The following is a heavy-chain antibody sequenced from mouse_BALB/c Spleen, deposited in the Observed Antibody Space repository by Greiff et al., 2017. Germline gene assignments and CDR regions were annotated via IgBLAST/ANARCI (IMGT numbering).Heavy chain of an antibody. CDR3: ARGDGYHYAMDY. D-gene: IGHD2-3*01. Sequence: EVKLEESGGGLVKPGGSLKLSCAASGFTFSDYYMYWVRQTPEKRLEWVATISDGGSYTYYPDSVKGRFTISRDNAKNNLYLQMSSLKSEDTAMYYCARGDGYHYAMDYWGQGTSVTVSS. CDR2: ISDGGSYT. CDR1: GFTFSDYY. V-gene: IGHV5-4*02. J-gene: IGHJ4*01.